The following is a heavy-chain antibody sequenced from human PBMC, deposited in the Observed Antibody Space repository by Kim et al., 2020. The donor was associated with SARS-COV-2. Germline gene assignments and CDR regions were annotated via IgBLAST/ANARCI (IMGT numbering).Heavy chain of an antibody. CDR2: IYYSGNT. CDR3: ARHLRNWYFDL. J-gene: IGHJ2*01. CDR1: GGSISSSDYY. V-gene: IGHV4-39*01. Sequence: SETLSLTCSVSGGSISSSDYYWGWIRQPPGKGLEWIATIYYSGNTYYKPSLKGRVTISVDTSKKQFSLRLSSVTAADAAVYYCARHLRNWYFDLWGRGTMVTVSS.